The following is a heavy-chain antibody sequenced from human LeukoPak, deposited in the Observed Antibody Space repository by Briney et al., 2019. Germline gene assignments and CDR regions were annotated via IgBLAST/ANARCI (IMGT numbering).Heavy chain of an antibody. CDR3: ARDKALDGMDV. CDR1: GGSISSYY. Sequence: SETLSLTCTVSGGSISSYYWSWIRQPPGKGLEWIGYIYYSGSTNYNPSLKSRVTISVDTSKNQFSLKLSSVTAADTAVYYCARDKALDGMDVWGQGTTVTASS. CDR2: IYYSGST. V-gene: IGHV4-59*01. D-gene: IGHD1-1*01. J-gene: IGHJ6*02.